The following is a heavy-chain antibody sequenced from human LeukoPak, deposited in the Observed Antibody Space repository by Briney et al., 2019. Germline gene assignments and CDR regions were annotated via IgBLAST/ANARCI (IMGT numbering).Heavy chain of an antibody. CDR3: ARRLQRHFDY. CDR1: GYSFTYYW. D-gene: IGHD2-15*01. V-gene: IGHV5-10-1*01. CDR2: IDPSDSYT. Sequence: GESLKISCKGSGYSFTYYWIGWVRQMPGKGLEWMGRIDPSDSYTNYSPSFQGHVTISVDKSISTAYLQWSSLKASDTAMYYCARRLQRHFDYWGQGILVTVSS. J-gene: IGHJ4*02.